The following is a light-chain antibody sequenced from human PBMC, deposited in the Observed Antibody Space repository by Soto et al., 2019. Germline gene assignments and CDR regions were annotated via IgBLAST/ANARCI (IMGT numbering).Light chain of an antibody. CDR3: AAWDDSLNGHV. CDR2: TTK. V-gene: IGLV1-44*01. J-gene: IGLJ1*01. Sequence: QSVLTQPHSASGTPGQRVTISCSGSSSNIGTSSVHWFQQLPGTAPKLLISTTKQRPSGVPERFSGSKSGTSASLAISGLQSEDEADYYCAAWDDSLNGHVFGTGPKVTVL. CDR1: SSNIGTSS.